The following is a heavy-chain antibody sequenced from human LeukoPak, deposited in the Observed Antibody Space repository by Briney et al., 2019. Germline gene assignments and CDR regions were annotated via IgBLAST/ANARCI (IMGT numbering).Heavy chain of an antibody. Sequence: PETLSLTCTVSGGSISSYYWSWIRQPPGKGLEWIGYIYYSGSTNYNPSLKSRVTISVDTPKNQFSLKLSSVTAADTAVYYCARDRGSSGYDNWYFDGWGRPSPLTVSS. J-gene: IGHJ2*01. CDR1: GGSISSYY. D-gene: IGHD3-22*01. CDR3: ARDRGSSGYDNWYFDG. V-gene: IGHV4-59*01. CDR2: IYYSGST.